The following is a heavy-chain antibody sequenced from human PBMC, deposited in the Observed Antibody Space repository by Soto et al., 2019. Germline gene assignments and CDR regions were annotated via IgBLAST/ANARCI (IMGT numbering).Heavy chain of an antibody. Sequence: SVKVSCKASGGTFSNHAVSWVRQAPGQGPEWMGGIIPLSGTTNYAQKFQGRVTITADESMTTAYMELSSLRYEDTAVYYCARGPDRSGFYIFDYWGQGTLVTVSS. J-gene: IGHJ4*02. D-gene: IGHD3-22*01. CDR3: ARGPDRSGFYIFDY. V-gene: IGHV1-69*13. CDR1: GGTFSNHA. CDR2: IIPLSGTT.